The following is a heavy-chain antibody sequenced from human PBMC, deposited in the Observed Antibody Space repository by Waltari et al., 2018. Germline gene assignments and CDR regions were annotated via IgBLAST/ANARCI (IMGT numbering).Heavy chain of an antibody. D-gene: IGHD2-15*01. CDR1: GGSFSGYY. Sequence: QVQLQQWGAGLLKPSETLSLTCAVYGGSFSGYYWSWIRQPPGKGLEWIGEINHSVSTNYNPTLKSRVTISVDTAKNQFSLKLSSVTAADTAVYYWARGLSRGGSLWFDPWGQGTLVTVSS. J-gene: IGHJ5*02. V-gene: IGHV4-34*01. CDR3: ARGLSRGGSLWFDP. CDR2: INHSVST.